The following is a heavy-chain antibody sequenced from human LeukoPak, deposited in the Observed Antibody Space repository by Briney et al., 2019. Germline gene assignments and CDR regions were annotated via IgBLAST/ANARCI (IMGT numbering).Heavy chain of an antibody. CDR1: GFTLSDYY. D-gene: IGHD2-15*01. CDR3: AEDIEGTWPPHS. Sequence: GGSLRLSCAASGFTLSDYYMSWVRQAPGKGLEWVSSISGSSAGTYYADSVKGRFTISRDNSKSTLYLQMNSLRAEDTALYYCAEDIEGTWPPHSWGQGTLVTVSS. J-gene: IGHJ4*02. CDR2: ISGSSAGT. V-gene: IGHV3-23*01.